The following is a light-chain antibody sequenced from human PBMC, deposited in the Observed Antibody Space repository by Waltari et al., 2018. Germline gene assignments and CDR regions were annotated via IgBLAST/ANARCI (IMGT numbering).Light chain of an antibody. CDR2: DAS. CDR3: QQYSSFST. CDR1: QTIRGW. V-gene: IGKV1-5*01. Sequence: DIQMTQSPSMLPASVGDRVTITCRASQTIRGWLAWYQLKPGLAPNLLIYDASNLGGGVPSRFSGSGFGTNFTLTISSLQPDDFATYYCQQYSSFSTFGLGTKV. J-gene: IGKJ1*01.